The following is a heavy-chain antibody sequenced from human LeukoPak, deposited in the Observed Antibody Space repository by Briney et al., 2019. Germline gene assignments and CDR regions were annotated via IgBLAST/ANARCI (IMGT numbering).Heavy chain of an antibody. V-gene: IGHV1-46*01. D-gene: IGHD4-11*01. CDR3: ARWTTTYLDY. Sequence: EASVKVPCKASGYTFTNYYIHWVRQAPGQGLEWMGITDPIGGSTNYAQKFQGRVTMTRDTSTSTVYMELSSLRSEDPAVYYCARWTTTYLDYWGQGTLVTVSS. CDR2: TDPIGGST. CDR1: GYTFTNYY. J-gene: IGHJ4*02.